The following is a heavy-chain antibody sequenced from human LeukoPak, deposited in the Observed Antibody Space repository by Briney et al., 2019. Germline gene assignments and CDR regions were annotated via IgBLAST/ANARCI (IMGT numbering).Heavy chain of an antibody. CDR1: AFIFSGHW. CDR3: ARAGHGFSGYYDSSGLSSTAFDI. D-gene: IGHD3-22*01. J-gene: IGHJ3*02. CDR2: IKEDGSER. V-gene: IGHV3-7*03. Sequence: GGSLRLSCEGSAFIFSGHWMNWVRQTPGKGLEWVASIKEDGSERQYVDSVKGRFSISRDNTKGSLFLQLNSLRAEDTAVYYCARAGHGFSGYYDSSGLSSTAFDIWGQGTMVTVSS.